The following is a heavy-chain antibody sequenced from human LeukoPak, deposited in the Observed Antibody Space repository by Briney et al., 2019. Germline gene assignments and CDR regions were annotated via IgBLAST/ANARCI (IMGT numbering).Heavy chain of an antibody. Sequence: ASVKVSCKASGYTFTSYDINWVRQATGQGLEWMGWVNPNRGNTGYAQKFQGRVTITRNTSISTAYMELSSLRSEDTAVYYCARGMTYYDFWSGYYQLPYYFDYWGQGTLVTVSS. CDR3: ARGMTYYDFWSGYYQLPYYFDY. J-gene: IGHJ4*02. CDR1: GYTFTSYD. CDR2: VNPNRGNT. V-gene: IGHV1-8*03. D-gene: IGHD3-3*01.